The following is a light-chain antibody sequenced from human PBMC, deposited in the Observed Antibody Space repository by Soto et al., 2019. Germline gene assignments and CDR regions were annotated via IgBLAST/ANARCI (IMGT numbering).Light chain of an antibody. CDR2: SAS. J-gene: IGKJ1*01. V-gene: IGKV3-15*01. Sequence: EIVLTQSPATLSVSPGVRATLSFRASQSISDTLAWYQQKPGQAPRLLIYSASRRATGFPARFSGSGSGTDFTLTISSLQSEDFAVYYCQQYDNWPWTFGQGTKVDIK. CDR1: QSISDT. CDR3: QQYDNWPWT.